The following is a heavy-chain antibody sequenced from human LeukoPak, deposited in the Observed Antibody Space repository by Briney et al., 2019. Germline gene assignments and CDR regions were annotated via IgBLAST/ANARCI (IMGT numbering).Heavy chain of an antibody. Sequence: ASVKVSCKASGYTFTSYDISWVRQATEQGLEWLGWMSPNSGNTGYAQKFQGRVTMTRNTSISTAYMELSSLRSGDTAVYYCVRAPPNWGFNYWGQGTLVTVSS. CDR3: VRAPPNWGFNY. CDR1: GYTFTSYD. CDR2: MSPNSGNT. J-gene: IGHJ4*02. V-gene: IGHV1-8*01. D-gene: IGHD7-27*01.